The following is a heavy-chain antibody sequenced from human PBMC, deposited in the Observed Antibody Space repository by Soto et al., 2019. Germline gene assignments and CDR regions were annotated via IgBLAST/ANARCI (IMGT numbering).Heavy chain of an antibody. CDR1: GYTFTSYD. D-gene: IGHD5-12*01. J-gene: IGHJ4*02. CDR2: MNPNSGNT. V-gene: IGHV1-8*01. Sequence: QVQLVQSGAEVKKPGASVKVSCKASGYTFTSYDINWVRQATGQGLEWMGWMNPNSGNTGYAQKFQGRVTMARNTSIGTAYMERSSLRSEDTAVYYCARGRRGYSGYPDSYWGQGTLVTVSS. CDR3: ARGRRGYSGYPDSY.